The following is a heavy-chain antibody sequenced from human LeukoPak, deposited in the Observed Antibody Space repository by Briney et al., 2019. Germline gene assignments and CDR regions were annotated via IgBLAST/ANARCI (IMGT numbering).Heavy chain of an antibody. J-gene: IGHJ4*02. CDR2: IIPTPAIT. CDR3: ARRADCGGSCFINYFDS. V-gene: IGHV1-69*04. D-gene: IGHD2-21*01. Sequence: SVKVSCKVSGGTFSSYAISWVRQAPGQGLEWMGRIIPTPAITNYAQNFQGRVTITADKSSNTVYMELSSLRSEDTAVYYCARRADCGGSCFINYFDSWGQGTLVTVSS. CDR1: GGTFSSYA.